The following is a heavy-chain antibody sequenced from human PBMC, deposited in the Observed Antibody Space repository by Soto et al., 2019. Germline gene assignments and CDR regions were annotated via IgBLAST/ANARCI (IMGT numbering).Heavy chain of an antibody. Sequence: SDTLYLTCAFYGESFSGYYWTWFLQPPGKGLEWIGEINHSGSTNYNPSLKSRVTISVDTSKNQFSLRLSSVTAADTAVYYCARDYCTNGVCYNYYMDVWGKGTTVTVSS. V-gene: IGHV4-34*01. CDR1: GESFSGYY. D-gene: IGHD2-8*01. CDR3: ARDYCTNGVCYNYYMDV. CDR2: INHSGST. J-gene: IGHJ6*03.